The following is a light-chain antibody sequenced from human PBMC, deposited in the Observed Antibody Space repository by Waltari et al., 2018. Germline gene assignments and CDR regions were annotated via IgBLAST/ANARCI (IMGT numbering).Light chain of an antibody. V-gene: IGKV3-20*01. CDR2: DAS. CDR1: QSVSRS. J-gene: IGKJ1*01. CDR3: QKYVSLPAT. Sequence: EIVLTQSPGTLSLSPGEGATLSCRASQSVSRSLAWYQQKPCQAPRPLIFDASTRATGIPDRCSGSVSGTDLSLTISRLEPEDFAVYYCQKYVSLPATFGQGTTVEIK.